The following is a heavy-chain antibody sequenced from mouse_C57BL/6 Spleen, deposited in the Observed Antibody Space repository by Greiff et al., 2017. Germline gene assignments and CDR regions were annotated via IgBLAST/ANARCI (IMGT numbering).Heavy chain of an antibody. J-gene: IGHJ4*01. Sequence: EVQVVESGGGLVKPGGSLKLSCAASGFTFSSYAMSWVRQTPEKRLEWVATISDGGSYTYYPDNVKGRFTISRDNAKNNLYLQMSHLKSEDTAMYYCATYGNYYAMDYWGQGTSVTVSS. V-gene: IGHV5-4*01. CDR3: ATYGNYYAMDY. CDR2: ISDGGSYT. D-gene: IGHD2-1*01. CDR1: GFTFSSYA.